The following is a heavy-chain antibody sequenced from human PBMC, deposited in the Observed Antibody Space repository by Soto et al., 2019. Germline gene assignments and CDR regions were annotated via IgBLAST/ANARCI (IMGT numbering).Heavy chain of an antibody. CDR2: IIPVFGTA. D-gene: IGHD3-10*01. J-gene: IGHJ6*02. Sequence: SVKVSCKASGGPYNSFAISWVRQAPGQGLEWIGGIIPVFGTATYAQKFKGRVTITAEESTSTAYVELSSLTSEDTAVYYCARFLGGAGSYYDGQNYNYYNGMDVWGQGTTVTVSS. V-gene: IGHV1-69*13. CDR1: GGPYNSFA. CDR3: ARFLGGAGSYYDGQNYNYYNGMDV.